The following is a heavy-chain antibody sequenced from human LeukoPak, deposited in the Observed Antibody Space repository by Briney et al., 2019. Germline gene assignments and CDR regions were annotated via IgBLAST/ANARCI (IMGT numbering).Heavy chain of an antibody. J-gene: IGHJ4*02. CDR1: GFPLSTTGVG. CDR3: AHRAFLRYFDWAFDY. V-gene: IGHV2-5*01. CDR2: IYWNDDK. D-gene: IGHD3-9*01. Sequence: SGPTLVKPTQTLTLTCTFSGFPLSTTGVGVGWIRQPPGKALQWLALIYWNDDKRYSPSLQSRLTITKDTSKKQVVLTMTNIDPVDTATYYCAHRAFLRYFDWAFDYWGQGTLVTVSS.